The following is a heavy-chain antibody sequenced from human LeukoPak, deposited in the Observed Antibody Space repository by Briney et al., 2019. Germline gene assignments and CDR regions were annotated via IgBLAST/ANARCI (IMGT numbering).Heavy chain of an antibody. V-gene: IGHV3-49*03. D-gene: IGHD6-19*01. CDR1: GFTFGDYA. J-gene: IGHJ4*02. CDR2: IRSKIYGGTT. CDR3: TRDQYSSGWYDILFDY. Sequence: PGGSLRFSCTASGFTFGDYAMSWFRQAPGKGLEWVGFIRSKIYGGTTEYAASVKGRFTISRDDSKSIAYLQMNSLNTEDTAVYYCTRDQYSSGWYDILFDYWGQGTLVTVSS.